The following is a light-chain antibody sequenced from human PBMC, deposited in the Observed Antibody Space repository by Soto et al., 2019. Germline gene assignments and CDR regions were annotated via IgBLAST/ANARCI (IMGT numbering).Light chain of an antibody. CDR1: QSVSSSY. J-gene: IGKJ1*01. CDR3: HQRQSWPRT. Sequence: IVLTQSPGTLSLSPGERATLSCRASQSVSSSYLAWYQQKPGQAPRLLIYGASSRATGIPARFSASGSGTDFTLTISDVQPEDFALYYCHQRQSWPRTFGQGTKVDI. V-gene: IGKV3-20*01. CDR2: GAS.